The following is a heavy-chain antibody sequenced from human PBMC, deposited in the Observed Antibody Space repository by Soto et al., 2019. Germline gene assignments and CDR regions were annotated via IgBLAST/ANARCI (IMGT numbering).Heavy chain of an antibody. D-gene: IGHD7-27*01. CDR3: ARGASAPWTETQPNRGGMDV. CDR2: ISSRSDYI. CDR1: GFTFKRYT. V-gene: IGHV3-21*04. Sequence: PGGSLRLSCRASGFTFKRYTMNWVRQAPGKGLEWVSSISSRSDYIHYADSVKGRFTISRDNAENSLFLELTSLRVDDTALYYCARGASAPWTETQPNRGGMDVWGQGTTVTVSS. J-gene: IGHJ6*02.